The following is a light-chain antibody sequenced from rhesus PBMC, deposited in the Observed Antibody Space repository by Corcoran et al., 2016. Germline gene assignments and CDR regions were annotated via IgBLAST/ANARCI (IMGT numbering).Light chain of an antibody. CDR2: KAS. CDR3: QHNYGTPPT. J-gene: IGKJ1*01. V-gene: IGKV1-74*01. CDR1: ENVNKY. Sequence: DIQMTQSPSSLSASVGDRVTITCRTSENVNKYLNWYQQKPGKAPKLLIYKASTLQSGVPSRFSGSGSGTDYTFTSSSLQSEDVATYYCQHNYGTPPTFGQGTKVEIK.